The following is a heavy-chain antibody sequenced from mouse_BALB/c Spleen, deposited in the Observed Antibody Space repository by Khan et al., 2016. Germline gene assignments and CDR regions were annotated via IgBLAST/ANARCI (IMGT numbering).Heavy chain of an antibody. CDR1: GYTFTSYW. V-gene: IGHV1-69*02. J-gene: IGHJ2*01. D-gene: IGHD2-3*01. Sequence: QVQLQQSGAELVKPGASVKLSCKASGYTFTSYWMHWVKQRPGQGLEWIGEIDPSDSYTNYNQKFKGKATLTVDKSSSTAYMQLSSLTSEDSAVYYCVRKDDGYPYYFDYCGQGTTLTVFS. CDR3: VRKDDGYPYYFDY. CDR2: IDPSDSYT.